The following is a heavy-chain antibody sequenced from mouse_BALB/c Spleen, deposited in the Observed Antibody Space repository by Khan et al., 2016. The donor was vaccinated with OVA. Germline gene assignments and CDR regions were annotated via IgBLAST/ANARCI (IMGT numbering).Heavy chain of an antibody. CDR2: ISYSGST. D-gene: IGHD1-2*01. CDR1: GYSITSGYG. CDR3: AGTARIKY. V-gene: IGHV3-2*02. J-gene: IGHJ2*01. Sequence: EVQLQESGPGLVKPSQSLSLTCTVTGYSITSGYGWNWIRQFPGNKLEWMGNISYSGSTNYNPTLKSRITITRDTSKNQFFLQWNSVTTEDTAPYYCAGTARIKYWGQGTTLTVSS.